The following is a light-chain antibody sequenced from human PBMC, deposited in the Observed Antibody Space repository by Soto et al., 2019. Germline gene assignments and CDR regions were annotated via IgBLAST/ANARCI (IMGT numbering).Light chain of an antibody. J-gene: IGLJ2*01. CDR3: SSYAGYSTL. CDR1: SGDVGSYNF. CDR2: EVT. Sequence: QSALAQPASVSGSPGQSITISCTGTSGDVGSYNFVSWYQQYPGKAPQLIIYEVTNRPSGVSNRFSGSKSGNTASLTISGLQAEDEAEYYCSSYAGYSTLFGGGTKVTVL. V-gene: IGLV2-14*01.